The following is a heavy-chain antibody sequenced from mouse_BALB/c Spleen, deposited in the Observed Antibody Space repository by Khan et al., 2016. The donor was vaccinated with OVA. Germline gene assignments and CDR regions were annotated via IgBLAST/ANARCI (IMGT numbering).Heavy chain of an antibody. V-gene: IGHV5-9-3*01. J-gene: IGHJ4*01. D-gene: IGHD2-2*01. Sequence: EVELVESGGGVVKPGGSLKLSCSASGFTFSSFAMSWVRQTPEKRLEWVATISSGGHYTFYPDRVKGRFTISRDSARHTLHLQMSSLRSEDTAMYYCASSLVDYYAMDYWGQGTSVTVSS. CDR2: ISSGGHYT. CDR3: ASSLVDYYAMDY. CDR1: GFTFSSFA.